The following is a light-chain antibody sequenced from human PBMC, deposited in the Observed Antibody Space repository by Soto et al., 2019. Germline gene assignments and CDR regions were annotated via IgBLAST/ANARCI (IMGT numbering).Light chain of an antibody. J-gene: IGKJ1*01. V-gene: IGKV3-15*01. Sequence: EIVMPQYPATVPVSPGERVTLSCRASQSVSIDLAWYQQKPGQAPRLLIYGASTRATDIPPSFTGSGSGTEFTLTISSLQSEDIAVYYCQQYNKWPQTFGQGTKVDIK. CDR3: QQYNKWPQT. CDR2: GAS. CDR1: QSVSID.